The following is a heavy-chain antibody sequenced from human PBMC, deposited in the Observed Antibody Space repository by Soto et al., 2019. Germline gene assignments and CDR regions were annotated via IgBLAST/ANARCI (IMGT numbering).Heavy chain of an antibody. CDR2: IYYSGST. J-gene: IGHJ4*02. V-gene: IGHV4-59*01. CDR3: ARDRDSGCLDY. CDR1: GGSISSYY. D-gene: IGHD5-12*01. Sequence: SETLSLTCTVSGGSISSYYWSWIRQPPGKGLEWIGYIYYSGSTNYNPSLKSRVTISVDTSKNQFSLKLSSVTAADTAVYYCARDRDSGCLDYWGQGTLVTVSS.